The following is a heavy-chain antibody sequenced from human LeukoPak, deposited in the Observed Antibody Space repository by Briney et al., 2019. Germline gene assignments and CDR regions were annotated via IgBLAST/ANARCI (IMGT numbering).Heavy chain of an antibody. CDR1: GFTFNTYA. V-gene: IGHV3-23*01. Sequence: GGSLRLSCAASGFTFNTYAMTWVRQAPGMGLEWVSGISRSGSNAYYAGSVKGRFTISRDNSKNTLYLQMNSLRVEDTALYYCAKDLQRWIQLPDYWGQGTLVTVSS. D-gene: IGHD5-24*01. CDR2: ISRSGSNA. J-gene: IGHJ4*02. CDR3: AKDLQRWIQLPDY.